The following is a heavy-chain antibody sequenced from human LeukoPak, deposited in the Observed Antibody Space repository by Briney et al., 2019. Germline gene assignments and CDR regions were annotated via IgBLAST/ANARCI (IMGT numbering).Heavy chain of an antibody. Sequence: GASVKVSCKVSGYTLTELFMHWVRQAPGKGLEWMGGFDPEDGETIYAQKFQGRVTMTEDTSTDTAYMELSSLRSEDTAVYYCATGLFRVAAFDIWGQGTMVTVSS. J-gene: IGHJ3*02. D-gene: IGHD3-10*02. V-gene: IGHV1-24*01. CDR1: GYTLTELF. CDR2: FDPEDGET. CDR3: ATGLFRVAAFDI.